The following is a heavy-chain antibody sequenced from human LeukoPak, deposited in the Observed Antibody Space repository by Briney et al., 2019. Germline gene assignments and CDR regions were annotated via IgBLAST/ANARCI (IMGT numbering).Heavy chain of an antibody. J-gene: IGHJ4*02. V-gene: IGHV4-34*01. CDR2: IIHSGST. D-gene: IGHD5-12*01. CDR1: GGSFSGYY. Sequence: PSETLSLTCAVYGGSFSGYYWSWIRQPPGKGLEWIWEIIHSGSTNYNPSLTSRVTISVDTSKRQSSLKLSSVTAADTAVYYCARGSPIVTTNGYFNYWGQGTLVTVSS. CDR3: ARGSPIVTTNGYFNY.